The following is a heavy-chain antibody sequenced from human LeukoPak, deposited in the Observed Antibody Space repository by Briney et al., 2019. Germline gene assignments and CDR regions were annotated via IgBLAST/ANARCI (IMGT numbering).Heavy chain of an antibody. CDR3: ARDPRYDTNSPSGYFDY. Sequence: GGSLRLSCAVSGFTFSRYSINWVRQAPGKGLEWVSSIGSSSAYTFYADSVKGRFTISRDNAKNSLYLQMNSLRVEDTAVYYCARDPRYDTNSPSGYFDYWGQGILVTVSS. CDR2: IGSSSAYT. CDR1: GFTFSRYS. V-gene: IGHV3-21*06. J-gene: IGHJ4*02. D-gene: IGHD3-22*01.